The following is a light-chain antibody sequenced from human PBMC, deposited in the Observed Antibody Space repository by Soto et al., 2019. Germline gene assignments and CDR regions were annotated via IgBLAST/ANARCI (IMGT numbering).Light chain of an antibody. CDR3: QQYGGSAFT. Sequence: EVVLTQSPATLSVSPGECVTLYCRASQGIGDTLAWYQHKHGQTPRLLIYDSSARATGVPDRFIASWSGTEFILAIIRLEPDNLPVDYCQQYGGSAFTSCQGTKVDI. CDR2: DSS. V-gene: IGKV3-15*01. J-gene: IGKJ1*01. CDR1: QGIGDT.